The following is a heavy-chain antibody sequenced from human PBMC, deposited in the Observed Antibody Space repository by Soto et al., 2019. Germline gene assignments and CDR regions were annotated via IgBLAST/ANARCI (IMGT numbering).Heavy chain of an antibody. CDR3: AKNGQPPYYYYGLDV. Sequence: QGHLVQSGAEVKKPGTSVKVSCKASGYTFTRYGISWVRQAPGQGLEGMGRISGYNGDTNYAQNLQGRVTMTIDKSTSTAYMELRSLTSDDTAVYYCAKNGQPPYYYYGLDVWGQGTTVTVSS. J-gene: IGHJ6*02. V-gene: IGHV1-18*01. CDR1: GYTFTRYG. CDR2: ISGYNGDT. D-gene: IGHD2-8*01.